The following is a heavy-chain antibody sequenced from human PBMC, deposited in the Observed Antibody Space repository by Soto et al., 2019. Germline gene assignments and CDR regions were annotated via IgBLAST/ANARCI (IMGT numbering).Heavy chain of an antibody. CDR1: GYSFTNYW. J-gene: IGHJ6*02. CDR2: LYPGDSDT. V-gene: IGHV5-51*01. D-gene: IGHD3-10*01. Sequence: GESLKISCQGSGYSFTNYWVGWVRRMPGKGLEWMGILYPGDSDTRYSPSFQGQVTISADKSTSTAYLQWNSLKASDTAMFYCARSMNSYYAMDVWGQGTTVTVS. CDR3: ARSMNSYYAMDV.